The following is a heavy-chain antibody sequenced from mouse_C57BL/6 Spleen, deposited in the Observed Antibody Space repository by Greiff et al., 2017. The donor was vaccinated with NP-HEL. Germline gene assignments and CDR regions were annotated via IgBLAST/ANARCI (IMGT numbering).Heavy chain of an antibody. CDR2: INPGSGGT. CDR3: ARAGYYGSSYPFAY. Sequence: QVQLQQSGAELVRPGTSVKVSCKASGYAFTNYLIEWVKQRPGQGLEWIGVINPGSGGTNYNEKFKGKATLTADKSSSTAYMQLSSLTSEDSAVYFCARAGYYGSSYPFAYWGQGTLVTVSA. CDR1: GYAFTNYL. J-gene: IGHJ3*01. V-gene: IGHV1-54*01. D-gene: IGHD1-1*01.